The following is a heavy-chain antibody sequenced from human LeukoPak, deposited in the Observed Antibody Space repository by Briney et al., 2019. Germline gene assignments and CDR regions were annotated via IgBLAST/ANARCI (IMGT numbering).Heavy chain of an antibody. Sequence: PSETLSLTCAVSGGSISSGGYSWSWIRQPPGKGLEWIGYIYHSGSTYYNPSLKSRVTISVDRSKNQFSLKLSPVTAADTAVYYCARWSVGGFDYWGQGTLVTVSS. CDR1: GGSISSGGYS. V-gene: IGHV4-30-2*01. CDR2: IYHSGST. D-gene: IGHD3-3*01. CDR3: ARWSVGGFDY. J-gene: IGHJ4*02.